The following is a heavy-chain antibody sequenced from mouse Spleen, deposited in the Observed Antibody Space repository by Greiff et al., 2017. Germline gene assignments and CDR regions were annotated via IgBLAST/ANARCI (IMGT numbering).Heavy chain of an antibody. CDR2: IDPETGGT. V-gene: IGHV1-15*01. CDR1: GYTFTDYE. D-gene: IGHD2-3*01. Sequence: VQLQQSGAELVRPGASVTLSCKASGYTFTDYEMHWVKQTPVHGLEWIGAIDPETGGTAYNQKFKGKAILTADKSSSTAYMELRSLTSEDSAVYYCTRYDGYPPYYFDYWGQGTTLTVSS. CDR3: TRYDGYPPYYFDY. J-gene: IGHJ2*01.